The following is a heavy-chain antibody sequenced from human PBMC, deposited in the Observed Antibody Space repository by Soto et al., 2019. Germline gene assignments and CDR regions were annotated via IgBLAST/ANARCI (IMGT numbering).Heavy chain of an antibody. Sequence: EVQLLESGGGLVQPGGSLRLSCAASGFTFSSHAMSWVRQAPGKGLEWVSSISGNTFNTYYADSVKGRFTTSRDNSKSTLFLQMSSLRAEDTAVYYGTKNLEAIAAAGLSYYWGQGTLVTVSS. CDR1: GFTFSSHA. V-gene: IGHV3-23*01. CDR2: ISGNTFNT. D-gene: IGHD6-13*01. J-gene: IGHJ4*02. CDR3: TKNLEAIAAAGLSYY.